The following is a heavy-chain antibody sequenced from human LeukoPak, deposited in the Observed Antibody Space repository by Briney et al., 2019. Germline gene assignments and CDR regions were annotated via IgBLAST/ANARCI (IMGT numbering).Heavy chain of an antibody. CDR1: GLTVSNND. CDR2: ISWNSGSI. V-gene: IGHV3-9*01. D-gene: IGHD3-22*01. Sequence: GGSLRLSCAASGLTVSNNDVSWVRQAPGKGLEWVSGISWNSGSIGYADSVKGRFTISRDNAKNSLYLQMNSLRAEDTALYYCAKVKYYYDSSGLDYWGQGTLVTVSS. CDR3: AKVKYYYDSSGLDY. J-gene: IGHJ4*02.